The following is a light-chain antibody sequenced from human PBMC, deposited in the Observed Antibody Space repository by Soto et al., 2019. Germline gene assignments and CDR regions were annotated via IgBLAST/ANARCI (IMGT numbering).Light chain of an antibody. Sequence: QAVVTQPPSVSGAPGQRVTISCTGSSSNIGSGYEVHWYQQLPGTAPKLLIYGNIYRPSGVPDRFSGSKSDTSVSLAITGLQAEDEAAYHCQSYDSSLSGVVFGGGTKLTVL. J-gene: IGLJ2*01. CDR3: QSYDSSLSGVV. CDR1: SSNIGSGYE. V-gene: IGLV1-40*01. CDR2: GNI.